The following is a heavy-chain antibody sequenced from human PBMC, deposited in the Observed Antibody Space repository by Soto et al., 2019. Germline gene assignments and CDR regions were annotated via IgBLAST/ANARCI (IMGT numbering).Heavy chain of an antibody. V-gene: IGHV3-48*01. D-gene: IGHD2-2*01. CDR3: ARDRDFYCSSTSCYARAYAMDV. CDR1: GFTFSSYS. CDR2: ISSSSSTI. J-gene: IGHJ6*02. Sequence: PGGSLRLSCAASGFTFSSYSMNWVRQAPGKGLEWVSYISSSSSTIYYADSVKGRFTISRDNSKNTLYLQMNSLRAEDTAVYYCARDRDFYCSSTSCYARAYAMDVWGQGTTVTVSS.